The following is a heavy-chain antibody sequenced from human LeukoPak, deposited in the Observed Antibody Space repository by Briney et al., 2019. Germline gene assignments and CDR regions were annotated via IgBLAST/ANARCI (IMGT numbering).Heavy chain of an antibody. J-gene: IGHJ4*02. V-gene: IGHV3-7*01. CDR3: ARGRIAAADY. CDR1: GYTFSSYW. CDR2: IKQDGSEK. D-gene: IGHD6-13*01. Sequence: SCKASGYTFSSYWMSWVRQAPGKGLEWVANIKQDGSEKYYVDSVTGRFTISRDNAKNLLYLQMNSLRAEDTAVYYCARGRIAAADYWGQGTLVTVSS.